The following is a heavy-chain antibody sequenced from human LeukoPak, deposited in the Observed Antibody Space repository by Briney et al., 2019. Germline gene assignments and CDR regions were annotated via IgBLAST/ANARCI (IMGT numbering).Heavy chain of an antibody. Sequence: PGGSLRLSCAASGFTVSSNYMSWVRQAPGKGLEWVSVIYSGDITYYADPVKGRFTISRDNSKNTLYLQMNSLRAEDTAVYYCAREPPGGGFDYWGQGTLVTVSS. CDR2: IYSGDIT. CDR3: AREPPGGGFDY. CDR1: GFTVSSNY. D-gene: IGHD3-16*01. J-gene: IGHJ4*02. V-gene: IGHV3-66*01.